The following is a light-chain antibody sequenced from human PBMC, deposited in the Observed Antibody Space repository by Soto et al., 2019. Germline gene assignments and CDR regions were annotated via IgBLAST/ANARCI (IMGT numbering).Light chain of an antibody. CDR3: SSYTTSNTRQIV. Sequence: QSVLTQPASVSGSPGQSITISCTGTSSDVGGYNYVSWYQQHPGKAPKFMIYDVSNRPSGVSNRSSGSKSGNTASLTISGLQAEDEADYYCSSYTTSNTRQIVFGTGTKVTVL. J-gene: IGLJ1*01. CDR1: SSDVGGYNY. CDR2: DVS. V-gene: IGLV2-14*01.